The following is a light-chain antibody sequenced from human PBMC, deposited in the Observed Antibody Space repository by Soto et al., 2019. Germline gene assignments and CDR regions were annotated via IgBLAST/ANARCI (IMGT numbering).Light chain of an antibody. J-gene: IGKJ4*01. CDR2: GAS. CDR1: QSVSSSY. Sequence: IVLTQCPGTVCLSLVERATLSCRASQSVSSSYLAWYQQKPGQAPRLLIYGASSRATGIPDRFSGSGSGTDFTLTISRLEPEDFAVYYSTHEGSYPRTLGGGTKVDIK. V-gene: IGKV3-20*01. CDR3: THEGSYPRT.